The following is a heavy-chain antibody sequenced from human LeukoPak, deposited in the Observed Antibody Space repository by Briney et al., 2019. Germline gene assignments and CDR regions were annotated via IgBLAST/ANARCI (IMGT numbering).Heavy chain of an antibody. V-gene: IGHV3-11*01. CDR3: ASNKLRDFWSPNWFDP. CDR1: GFTFSDYY. D-gene: IGHD3-3*01. CDR2: ISSSGSTI. Sequence: PGGSLRLSCAASGFTFSDYYMSWIRQAPGKGLEWVSYISSSGSTIYYADSVKSRFTISRDNAKNSLYLQMNSLRAEDTAVYYCASNKLRDFWSPNWFDPWGQGTLVTVSS. J-gene: IGHJ5*02.